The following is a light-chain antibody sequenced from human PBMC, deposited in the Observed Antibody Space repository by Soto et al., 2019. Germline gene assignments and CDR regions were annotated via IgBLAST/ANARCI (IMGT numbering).Light chain of an antibody. V-gene: IGKV3-15*01. CDR1: QSVSIY. J-gene: IGKJ2*01. CDR2: GAS. Sequence: SQSPSTLSVSPGERATLSCIARQSVSIYLAWYQQKHGQAPRLLIYGASTRATGIPARFSGSGSGTELTITIISRQYEDFAPYYCHQYCQWSLFTFGEGTKVDIK. CDR3: HQYCQWSLFT.